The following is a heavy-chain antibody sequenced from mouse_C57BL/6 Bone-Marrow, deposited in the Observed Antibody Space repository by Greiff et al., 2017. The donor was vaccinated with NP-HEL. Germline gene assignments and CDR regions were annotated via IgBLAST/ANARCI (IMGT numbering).Heavy chain of an antibody. CDR1: GFNIKDSY. Sequence: EVKLMESGAELVKPGASVKLSCTASGFNIKDSYMHWVKQRTEQGLGWIGRIDPEDGETKYAPKFQGKATITADTSSNTAYLQLSSLTSEDTAVYYCARCELTNFYAMDYWGQGTSVTVSS. CDR2: IDPEDGET. V-gene: IGHV14-2*01. D-gene: IGHD1-3*01. J-gene: IGHJ4*01. CDR3: ARCELTNFYAMDY.